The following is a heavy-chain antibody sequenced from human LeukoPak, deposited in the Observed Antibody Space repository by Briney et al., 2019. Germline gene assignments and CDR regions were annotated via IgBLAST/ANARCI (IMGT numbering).Heavy chain of an antibody. Sequence: PGGSLRLSCAASGFTFSSYGMSWVRQAPGKGLEWVSAISGGGGSTYYADSVKGRFTISRDNSKNTLYLQMNGLRAEDTAIYYCVRQFCSGGGCYFDYWGQGTLVTVSS. V-gene: IGHV3-23*01. D-gene: IGHD2-15*01. CDR1: GFTFSSYG. J-gene: IGHJ4*02. CDR3: VRQFCSGGGCYFDY. CDR2: ISGGGGST.